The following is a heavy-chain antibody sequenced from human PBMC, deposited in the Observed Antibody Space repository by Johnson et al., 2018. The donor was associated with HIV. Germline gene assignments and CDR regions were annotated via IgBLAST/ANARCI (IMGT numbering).Heavy chain of an antibody. CDR2: INSDGSST. Sequence: VQLVESGGGLVQPGGSLRLSCAASGFTFSSYWMHWVRQAPGKGLVWVSRINSDGSSTSYADSVKGRFTISRDNAKNTLYLQMNSLRAEDTAVYYCARVKGITVFGVVRPHGAFDIWGQGTMVTVSS. D-gene: IGHD3-3*01. CDR3: ARVKGITVFGVVRPHGAFDI. CDR1: GFTFSSYW. J-gene: IGHJ3*02. V-gene: IGHV3-74*02.